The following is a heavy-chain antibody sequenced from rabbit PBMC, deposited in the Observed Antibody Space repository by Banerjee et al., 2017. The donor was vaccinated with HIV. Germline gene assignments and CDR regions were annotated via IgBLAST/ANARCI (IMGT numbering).Heavy chain of an antibody. J-gene: IGHJ4*01. CDR2: INSNTGNT. CDR1: GFSFSSGYD. D-gene: IGHD6-1*01. Sequence: QEQLVESGGGLVKPGASLTLTCTASGFSFSSGYDMCWVRQAPGKGLEWIACINSNTGNTVYATWAKGRFTISKASSTTVTLQMTSLTAADTATYFCARYYSYGYAGGTYAANLWGPGTLVTVS. CDR3: ARYYSYGYAGGTYAANL. V-gene: IGHV1S45*01.